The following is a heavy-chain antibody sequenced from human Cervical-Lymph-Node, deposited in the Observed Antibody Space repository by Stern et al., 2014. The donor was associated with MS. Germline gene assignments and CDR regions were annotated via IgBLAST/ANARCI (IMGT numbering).Heavy chain of an antibody. CDR1: GYTFTTYG. CDR3: ARDKMHAFDY. Sequence: VQLEESGTEVKKPGASVLVSCKASGYTFTTYGITWVRQAPGQGLEWMGWISADSGNTKYAQKFQDRVTMTRDTTTGTAYMEVRSLRSEDTAVYYCARDKMHAFDYWGQGTHVTVPS. D-gene: IGHD2-8*01. V-gene: IGHV1-18*01. CDR2: ISADSGNT. J-gene: IGHJ4*02.